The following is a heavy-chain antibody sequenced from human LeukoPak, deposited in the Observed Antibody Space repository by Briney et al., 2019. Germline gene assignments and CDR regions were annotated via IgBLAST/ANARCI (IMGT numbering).Heavy chain of an antibody. Sequence: PSETLSLTCTVSGGSISSYYWSWIRQPPGKGLEWIGYVHYSGSTNYNPSLKSRVTISVDTSKNQFSLKLSSVTAADTAVYYCARVMRYQLPNGPIYGMDVWGQGTTVTVSS. D-gene: IGHD2-2*01. CDR1: GGSISSYY. CDR3: ARVMRYQLPNGPIYGMDV. V-gene: IGHV4-59*01. J-gene: IGHJ6*02. CDR2: VHYSGST.